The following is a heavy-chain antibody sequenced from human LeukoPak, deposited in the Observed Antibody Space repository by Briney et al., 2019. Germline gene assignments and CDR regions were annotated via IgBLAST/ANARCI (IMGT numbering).Heavy chain of an antibody. CDR2: IYYSGST. V-gene: IGHV4-39*07. Sequence: PWETLSLTCTVSGGSISSSSYYWGWIRQPPGKVLEWIGSIYYSGSTYYNPSLKSRVTISVDTSKNQFSLKLSSVTAADTAVYYCARDRPQAYLDYWGQGTLVTVSS. CDR1: GGSISSSSYY. CDR3: ARDRPQAYLDY. J-gene: IGHJ4*02.